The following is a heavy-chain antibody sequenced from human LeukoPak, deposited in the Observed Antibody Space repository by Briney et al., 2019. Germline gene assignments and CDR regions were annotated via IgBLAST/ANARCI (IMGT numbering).Heavy chain of an antibody. J-gene: IGHJ6*03. Sequence: GGSLRLSCAASGFTVSSNYMSWVRQAPGKGLEWVSVIYSGGSTYYADSVKGRFTISRDNSKNTLYLQMSSLRAEDTAVYYCARDSRRSSWYRLRYYYYYMDVWGKGTTVTVSS. CDR3: ARDSRRSSWYRLRYYYYYMDV. V-gene: IGHV3-53*01. CDR1: GFTVSSNY. CDR2: IYSGGST. D-gene: IGHD6-13*01.